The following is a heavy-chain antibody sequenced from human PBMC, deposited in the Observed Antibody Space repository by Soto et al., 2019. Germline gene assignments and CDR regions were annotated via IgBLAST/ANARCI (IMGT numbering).Heavy chain of an antibody. CDR2: INSDGSST. D-gene: IGHD6-19*01. J-gene: IGHJ4*02. CDR1: GFTFSSYW. V-gene: IGHV3-74*01. CDR3: ARPVTSSGWYVVDS. Sequence: EVQLVESGGGLVQPGGSLRLSCAASGFTFSSYWMHWVRQAPGKGLVWVSRINSDGSSTNYADSVKGRFTISRDNAKNTLYLQMNSLRAADTAVYYCARPVTSSGWYVVDSWGQGTLVTVSS.